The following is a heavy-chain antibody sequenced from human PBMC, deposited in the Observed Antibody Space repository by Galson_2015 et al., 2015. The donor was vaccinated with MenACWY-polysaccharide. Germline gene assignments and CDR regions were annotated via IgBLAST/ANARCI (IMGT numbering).Heavy chain of an antibody. CDR3: ARAIAVAGQRRDFDL. D-gene: IGHD6-19*01. V-gene: IGHV4-59*01. CDR1: GGSISSYY. Sequence: SETLSLTCTVSGGSISSYYWNWIRQPPGKGLEWVGYINYSGSTNHNLSLKSRVTMSVDTSKNQFSLNLTSVTDADTAVYYCARAIAVAGQRRDFDLWGRGTLVTVSS. J-gene: IGHJ2*01. CDR2: INYSGST.